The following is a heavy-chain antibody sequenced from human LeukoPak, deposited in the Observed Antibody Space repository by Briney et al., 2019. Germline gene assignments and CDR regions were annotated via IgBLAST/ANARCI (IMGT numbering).Heavy chain of an antibody. CDR1: GGSISSYY. CDR2: IYYSGST. V-gene: IGHV4-59*01. J-gene: IGHJ5*02. CDR3: AFLGSSAWFDP. Sequence: SETLSLTCTVSGGSISSYYRSWIRQPPGKGLEWIGYIYYSGSTNYNPSLKSRVTISVDTSKNQFSLKLSSVTAADTAVYYCAFLGSSAWFDPWGQGTLVTVSS. D-gene: IGHD6-19*01.